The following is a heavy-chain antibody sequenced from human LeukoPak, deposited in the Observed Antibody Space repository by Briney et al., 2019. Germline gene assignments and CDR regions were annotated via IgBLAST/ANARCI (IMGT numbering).Heavy chain of an antibody. D-gene: IGHD6-19*01. CDR2: INHTGST. CDR1: GGSISSYY. CDR3: ASIAVAEYYFDY. J-gene: IGHJ4*02. V-gene: IGHV4-34*01. Sequence: SSETLSLTCTVSGGSISSYYWNWIRQPAGQGLEWIGEINHTGSTNYNPSLKSRVTISVDTSKNHFSLKLSSVTAADTAVYYCASIAVAEYYFDYWGQGTLVTVSS.